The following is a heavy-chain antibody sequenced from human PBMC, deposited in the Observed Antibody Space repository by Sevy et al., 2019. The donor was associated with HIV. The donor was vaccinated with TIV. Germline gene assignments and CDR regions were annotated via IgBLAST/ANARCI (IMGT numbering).Heavy chain of an antibody. Sequence: GGSLRLSCTASGFTFSNYEMNWIRQAPGKGLEWVSYITNSGSTIYYSDSVRGRFTVSRDNAKNSLYLQMNSLRAEDTAVYYCARDLPPSATTVAHFDYWGRRTLVTVSS. V-gene: IGHV3-48*03. D-gene: IGHD4-17*01. CDR2: ITNSGSTI. J-gene: IGHJ4*02. CDR1: GFTFSNYE. CDR3: ARDLPPSATTVAHFDY.